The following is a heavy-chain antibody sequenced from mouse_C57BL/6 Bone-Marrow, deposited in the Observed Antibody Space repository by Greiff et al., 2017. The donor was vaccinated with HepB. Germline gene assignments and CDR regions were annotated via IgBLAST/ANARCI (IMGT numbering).Heavy chain of an antibody. J-gene: IGHJ3*01. CDR2: IDPENGDT. Sequence: EVKLKQSGAELVRPGASVKLSCTASGFNIKDDYMHWVKQRPEQGLEWIGWIDPENGDTEYASKFQGKATITADTSSNTAYLQLSSLTSEDTAVYYCTTPYGSSRWFAYWGQGTLVTVSA. D-gene: IGHD1-1*01. CDR1: GFNIKDDY. V-gene: IGHV14-4*01. CDR3: TTPYGSSRWFAY.